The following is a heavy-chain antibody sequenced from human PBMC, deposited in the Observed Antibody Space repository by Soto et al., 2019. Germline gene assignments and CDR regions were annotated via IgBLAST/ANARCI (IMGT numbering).Heavy chain of an antibody. CDR1: GGSISSSNW. CDR2: IYHDGTT. V-gene: IGHV4-4*02. D-gene: IGHD3-3*01. Sequence: QVQLQESGPGLVKPSGTLSLTCAVSGGSISSSNWWSWVRQPPGKGLEWIGEIYHDGTTNYNPSLKSRVSILVDKSKNQCSLKGTSVTAAYTAVYYCARFWSGLSVYFDYWGQGTLVTVSS. J-gene: IGHJ4*02. CDR3: ARFWSGLSVYFDY.